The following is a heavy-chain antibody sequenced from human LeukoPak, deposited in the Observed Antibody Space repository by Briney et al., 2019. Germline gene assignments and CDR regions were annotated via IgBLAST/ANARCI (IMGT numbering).Heavy chain of an antibody. CDR2: ISGSGGST. V-gene: IGHV3-23*01. CDR3: AKDLDYGDYRPRTAPDY. CDR1: GFTFSSYA. J-gene: IGHJ4*02. D-gene: IGHD4-17*01. Sequence: TGGSLRLSCAASGFTFSSYAMSWVRQAPGKGLEWVSAISGSGGSTYYADSVKGRFTISRDNSKNTLYLQMNSLRAEDTAVYYCAKDLDYGDYRPRTAPDYWGQGTLVTVSS.